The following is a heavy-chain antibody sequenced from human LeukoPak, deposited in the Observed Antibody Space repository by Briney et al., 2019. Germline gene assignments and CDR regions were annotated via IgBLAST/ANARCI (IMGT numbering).Heavy chain of an antibody. J-gene: IGHJ6*02. CDR2: IWYDGSNK. CDR1: GFTFSSYG. V-gene: IGHV3-33*01. Sequence: GGSLRLSCAASGFTFSSYGMHWVRQAPGKGLEWVAVIWYDGSNKYYADSVKGRFTISRDNSKNTLYPQMNSLRAEDTAVYYCARTRLEPSYGDYFYYYYGMDVWGQGTTVTVSS. D-gene: IGHD4-17*01. CDR3: ARTRLEPSYGDYFYYYYGMDV.